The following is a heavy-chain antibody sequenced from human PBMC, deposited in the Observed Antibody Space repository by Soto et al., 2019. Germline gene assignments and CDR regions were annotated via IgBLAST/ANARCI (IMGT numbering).Heavy chain of an antibody. CDR1: GFSFRSYP. CDR3: ARAHEPIYYYYYMDV. Sequence: GGSLRLSCAASGFSFRSYPMHWVRQAPGKGLEYVSAISSNGGSAYYANSVKDRFTISRDNSKNTLYLQMGSLRPEDMAVYYCARAHEPIYYYYYMDVWGKGTTVTVSS. J-gene: IGHJ6*03. CDR2: ISSNGGSA. V-gene: IGHV3-64*01.